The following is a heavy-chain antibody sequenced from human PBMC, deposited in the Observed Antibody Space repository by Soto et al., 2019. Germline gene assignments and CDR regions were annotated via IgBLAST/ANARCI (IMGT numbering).Heavy chain of an antibody. CDR1: GFTFSSYS. J-gene: IGHJ6*02. V-gene: IGHV3-48*02. CDR2: ISSSSSTI. D-gene: IGHD6-19*01. CDR3: ARDGDSGWSLHYYYGMDV. Sequence: EVQLVESGGGLVQPGGSLRLSCAASGFTFSSYSMNWVRQAPGKGLEWVSYISSSSSTIYYADSVKGRFTISRDNAKNSLYLQMNSLRDEDTAVYYCARDGDSGWSLHYYYGMDVWGQGTTVTVSS.